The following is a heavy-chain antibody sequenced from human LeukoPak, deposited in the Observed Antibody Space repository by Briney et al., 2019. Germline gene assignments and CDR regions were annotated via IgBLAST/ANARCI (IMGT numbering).Heavy chain of an antibody. J-gene: IGHJ4*02. CDR3: ARDLYGANYYGSGSCFDY. CDR2: ISAYNGNT. CDR1: GYTFTSYG. V-gene: IGHV1-18*01. Sequence: GASVKVSCKASGYTFTSYGINWVRQAPGQGLEWMGWISAYNGNTNYAQKLQGRVTMTTDTSTSTAYMELRSLRSDDTAVYYCARDLYGANYYGSGSCFDYWGQGTLVTVSS. D-gene: IGHD3-10*01.